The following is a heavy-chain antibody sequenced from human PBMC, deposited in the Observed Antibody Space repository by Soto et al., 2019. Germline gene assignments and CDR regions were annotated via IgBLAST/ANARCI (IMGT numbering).Heavy chain of an antibody. Sequence: GGSLRLSCSASGFTFSSYAMHWVRQAPGKGLEYVSAISSNGGSTYYADSVKGRFTISRDNSKNTLYLQMSGLRAEDTAVYYCVKGRYSSGLNWFDPWGQGTLVTVS. D-gene: IGHD6-19*01. CDR2: ISSNGGST. J-gene: IGHJ5*02. CDR3: VKGRYSSGLNWFDP. V-gene: IGHV3-64D*08. CDR1: GFTFSSYA.